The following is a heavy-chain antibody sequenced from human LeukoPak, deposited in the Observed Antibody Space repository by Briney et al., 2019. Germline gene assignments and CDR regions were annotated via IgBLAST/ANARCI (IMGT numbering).Heavy chain of an antibody. J-gene: IGHJ4*02. D-gene: IGHD2-2*01. CDR2: ISGSGGST. CDR3: ARVRRFGCSSTSCSSYHFDY. CDR1: GFTFSSYA. V-gene: IGHV3-23*01. Sequence: GGSLRLSCAASGFTFSSYAMSWVRQAPGKGLEWVSAISGSGGSTYYADSVKGRFTISRDNSKNTLYLQMNSLRAEDTAVYYCARVRRFGCSSTSCSSYHFDYWGQGTLVTVSS.